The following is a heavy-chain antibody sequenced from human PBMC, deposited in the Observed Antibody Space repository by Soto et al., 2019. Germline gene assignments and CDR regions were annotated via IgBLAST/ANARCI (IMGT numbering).Heavy chain of an antibody. V-gene: IGHV3-30-3*01. CDR1: GFTVSSYT. CDR3: ASDYYDSSGYYWGGYYYYGMDV. Sequence: LRLSWAASGFTVSSYTMHWVRQAPGQGLEWVAVISYDGSNKYYADSVRGRFTISRDNSKNTMYLQMNSLGAEDTAVYYCASDYYDSSGYYWGGYYYYGMDVWGQGTTVTVSS. CDR2: ISYDGSNK. J-gene: IGHJ6*02. D-gene: IGHD3-22*01.